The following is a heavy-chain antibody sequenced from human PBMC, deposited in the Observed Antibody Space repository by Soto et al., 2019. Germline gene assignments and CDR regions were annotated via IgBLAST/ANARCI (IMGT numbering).Heavy chain of an antibody. D-gene: IGHD3-10*01. Sequence: PGGSLRLSCAASGFTVSSNYMSWVRQAPGKGLEWVSVIYSGGSTYYADSVKGRFTISRDNSKNTLYLQMNSPRAEDTAVYYCARFWFGDTDYFDYWGQGTLVTVSS. CDR3: ARFWFGDTDYFDY. CDR1: GFTVSSNY. J-gene: IGHJ4*02. V-gene: IGHV3-53*01. CDR2: IYSGGST.